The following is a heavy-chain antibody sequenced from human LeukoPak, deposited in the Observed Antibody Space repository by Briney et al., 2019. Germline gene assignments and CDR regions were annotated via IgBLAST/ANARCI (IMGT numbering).Heavy chain of an antibody. V-gene: IGHV4-39*01. CDR3: ARQRGIAARSNFDY. CDR1: GGSISSSSYY. J-gene: IGHJ4*02. CDR2: IYYSGST. D-gene: IGHD6-6*01. Sequence: SETLSLTCTVSGGSISSSSYYWGWIRQPPGKGLEWIGSIYYSGSTYYNPSLKSRVTISVDTSKNQFSLKLSSVTAADTAVYYCARQRGIAARSNFDYWGQGTLVTVSS.